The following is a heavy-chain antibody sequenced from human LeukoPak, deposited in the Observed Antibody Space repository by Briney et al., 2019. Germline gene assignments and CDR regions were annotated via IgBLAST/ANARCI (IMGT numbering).Heavy chain of an antibody. Sequence: GGSLRLSCAASGFTVSNNYMTWVCQAPGKGLEWVSVIYSGGSTYYADSVKGRFTISRDNSKNTLYLQMNSLRAEDTAVYYCARDPRAMVRGLNGFDYWGQGTLVTVSS. CDR3: ARDPRAMVRGLNGFDY. D-gene: IGHD3-10*01. V-gene: IGHV3-53*01. CDR2: IYSGGST. J-gene: IGHJ4*02. CDR1: GFTVSNNY.